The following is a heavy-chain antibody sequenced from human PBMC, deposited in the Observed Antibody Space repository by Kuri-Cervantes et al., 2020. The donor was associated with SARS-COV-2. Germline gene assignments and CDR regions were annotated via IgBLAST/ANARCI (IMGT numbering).Heavy chain of an antibody. J-gene: IGHJ3*02. CDR1: GFTFSSYS. V-gene: IGHV3-21*01. Sequence: GESLKISCAASGFTFSSYSMNWVRQAPGKGLEWVSSISSSSSYIYYADSVKGRFTISRDNAKNSLYLQMNSLRAEDTAVYYCATVGRVGLRGGDAFDIWGQGTMVTVSS. D-gene: IGHD3-10*01. CDR3: ATVGRVGLRGGDAFDI. CDR2: ISSSSSYI.